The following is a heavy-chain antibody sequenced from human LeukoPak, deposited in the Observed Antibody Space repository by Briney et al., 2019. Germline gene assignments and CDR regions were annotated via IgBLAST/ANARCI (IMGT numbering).Heavy chain of an antibody. J-gene: IGHJ4*02. D-gene: IGHD2-15*01. Sequence: GRSLRLSCAASGFTFSSYAMHWVRQAPGKGLEWVAVISDDGSNKYYADSVKGRFTISRDNAKNSLYLQMNSLRAEDTAVYYCARRAGYCSGGSCRGLYYFDYWGQGTLVTVSS. CDR3: ARRAGYCSGGSCRGLYYFDY. CDR1: GFTFSSYA. CDR2: ISDDGSNK. V-gene: IGHV3-30-3*01.